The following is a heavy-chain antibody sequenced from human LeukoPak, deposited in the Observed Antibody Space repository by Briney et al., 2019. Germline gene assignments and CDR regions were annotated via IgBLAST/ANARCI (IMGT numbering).Heavy chain of an antibody. CDR1: GFTFSSYW. CDR2: IKQDGSGK. Sequence: GGSLRLSCAASGFTFSSYWMSWVRQAPGKGLEWVANIKQDGSGKYYVDSVKGRFTISRDNAKNSLYLQMNSLRADDTAVYYCARYQLPSTYYYYGVDVWGQGTTVTVSS. D-gene: IGHD2-2*01. CDR3: ARYQLPSTYYYYGVDV. J-gene: IGHJ6*02. V-gene: IGHV3-7*01.